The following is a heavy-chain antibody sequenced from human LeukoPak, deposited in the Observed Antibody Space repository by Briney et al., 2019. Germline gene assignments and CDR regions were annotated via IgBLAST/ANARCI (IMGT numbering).Heavy chain of an antibody. CDR2: ISGSGGTT. Sequence: PGGSLRLSCAASGFTFSSYAMSWVRQAPGKGLEWVSAISGSGGTTYYADSVKGRFTISRDNSKNTLYLQMSSLRAEDTAVYYCAKDSCSGGSCYSPYWGQGTLVTVSS. D-gene: IGHD2-15*01. CDR1: GFTFSSYA. V-gene: IGHV3-23*01. CDR3: AKDSCSGGSCYSPY. J-gene: IGHJ4*02.